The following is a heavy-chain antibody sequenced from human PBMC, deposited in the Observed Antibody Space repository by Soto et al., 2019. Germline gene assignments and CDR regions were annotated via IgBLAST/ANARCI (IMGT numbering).Heavy chain of an antibody. CDR3: AKDTRIDSYSSGWYYYFDY. V-gene: IGHV3-9*01. Sequence: PGGSLRLSCAASGFTFDDYAMHWVRQAPGKGLEWVSGISWNSGSIGYADSVKGRFTISRDNAKNSLYLQMNSLRAEDTALYYCAKDTRIDSYSSGWYYYFDYWGQGTLVTVSS. CDR1: GFTFDDYA. J-gene: IGHJ4*02. D-gene: IGHD6-19*01. CDR2: ISWNSGSI.